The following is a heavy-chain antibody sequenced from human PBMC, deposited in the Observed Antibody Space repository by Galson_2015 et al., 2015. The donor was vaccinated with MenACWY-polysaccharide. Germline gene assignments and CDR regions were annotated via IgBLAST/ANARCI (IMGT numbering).Heavy chain of an antibody. CDR3: TRFSRSGFSSFDY. D-gene: IGHD3-3*01. Sequence: SLRLSCAASGFTFSGSWMSWVRQAPGKGLEWVANIKEDGREKYYVDSVKGRFSISRDNAKNSLYLQMNSPRAEDTAVYYCTRFSRSGFSSFDYWGQGTLVTVSS. V-gene: IGHV3-7*01. CDR1: GFTFSGSW. CDR2: IKEDGREK. J-gene: IGHJ4*02.